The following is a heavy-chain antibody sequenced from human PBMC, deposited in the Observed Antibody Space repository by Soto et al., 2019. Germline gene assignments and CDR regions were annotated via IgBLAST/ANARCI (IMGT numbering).Heavy chain of an antibody. CDR3: ARFCSSSLCYAAFDY. CDR1: GYTFTSFA. D-gene: IGHD2-2*01. V-gene: IGHV1-3*01. Sequence: QVQLVQCGAEVRKPGASVKVSCKASGYTFTSFAINWVRQAPGQRLEWVGWINAGNGATTYSQNFQGRVTITRDTSANTASMELRSLRSEDTALFYCARFCSSSLCYAAFDYWGQGTLVTVSS. J-gene: IGHJ4*02. CDR2: INAGNGAT.